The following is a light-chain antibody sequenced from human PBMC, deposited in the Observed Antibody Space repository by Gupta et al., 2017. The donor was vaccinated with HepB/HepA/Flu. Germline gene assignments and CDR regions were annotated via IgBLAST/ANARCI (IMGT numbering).Light chain of an antibody. CDR2: DVS. CDR3: SSCTSSITRV. Sequence: QSALTQPASVSGSPGQSITISCTGTNNDIGVYNYVSWYQQHPGKAPKLLIYDVSNRPSGVSNRFSGSKSGNTASLTISGLQAEDEADYYCSSCTSSITRVFGTGTKVTVL. CDR1: NNDIGVYNY. V-gene: IGLV2-14*01. J-gene: IGLJ1*01.